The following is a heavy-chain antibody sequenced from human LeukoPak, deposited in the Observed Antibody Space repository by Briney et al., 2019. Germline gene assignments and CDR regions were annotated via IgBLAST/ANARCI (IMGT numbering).Heavy chain of an antibody. CDR3: ASDDGGDARFGSTWYAGVFDI. CDR1: GFTFSNYE. V-gene: IGHV3-48*03. Sequence: GGSLRLSCAASGFTFSNYEMHWVRQAPGKGLEWVSYISSSGSDIYYADSVKGRFTISRDTSKNTLYLQMNSLRAEDTAVYYCASDDGGDARFGSTWYAGVFDIWGQGTMVTVSS. CDR2: ISSSGSDI. D-gene: IGHD6-13*01. J-gene: IGHJ3*02.